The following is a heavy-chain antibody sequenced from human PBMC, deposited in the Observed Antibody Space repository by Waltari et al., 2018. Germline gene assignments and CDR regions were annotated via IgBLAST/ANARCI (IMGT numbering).Heavy chain of an antibody. V-gene: IGHV3-15*07. CDR3: TPPPYYYYYGMDV. J-gene: IGHJ6*02. CDR1: GFSFSTAW. CDR2: IKTRADGGTA. Sequence: VQLVESGGGLVHPGGSLRLSCAASGFSFSTAWMNWVRQAPGKGLEWVGRIKTRADGGTADYAAPVRGRFTISRDDSQNTLYLQMNSLKTEDTAVYYCTPPPYYYYYGMDVWGQGTTVTVSS.